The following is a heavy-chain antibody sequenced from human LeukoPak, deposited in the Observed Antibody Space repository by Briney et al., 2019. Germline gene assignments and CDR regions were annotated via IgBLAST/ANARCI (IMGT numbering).Heavy chain of an antibody. Sequence: GASVKVSCKASGYTSTNYYMHWVRQAPGQGLEWMGWINPNNGDTNYAQKFQAWVTMTRDTSISTAFMELSRLRSDDTAVYYCARDLQYSFGTFYSWGQGTLVTVS. V-gene: IGHV1-2*04. CDR3: ARDLQYSFGTFYS. J-gene: IGHJ4*02. D-gene: IGHD5-18*01. CDR1: GYTSTNYY. CDR2: INPNNGDT.